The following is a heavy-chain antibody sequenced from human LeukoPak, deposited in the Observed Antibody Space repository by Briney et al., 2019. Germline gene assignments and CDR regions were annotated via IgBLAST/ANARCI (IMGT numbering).Heavy chain of an antibody. CDR2: IYYSGST. V-gene: IGHV4-59*08. Sequence: TSETLSLTCTVSGGSISCYYWSWIRQPPGKGLEWIGYIYYSGSTNYNPSLKSRVTISVDTSKNQFSLKLSSVTAADTAVYYCARPIGASGTPPMTTVTAVRSWAFDIWGQGTMVTVSS. CDR1: GGSISCYY. J-gene: IGHJ3*02. D-gene: IGHD4-11*01. CDR3: ARPIGASGTPPMTTVTAVRSWAFDI.